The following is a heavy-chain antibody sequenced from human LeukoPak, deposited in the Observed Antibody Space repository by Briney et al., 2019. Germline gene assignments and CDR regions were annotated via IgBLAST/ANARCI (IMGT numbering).Heavy chain of an antibody. J-gene: IGHJ5*02. CDR3: ARAGEEWLVQGPYNWFDP. CDR2: IYHSGST. D-gene: IGHD6-19*01. Sequence: SETLSLTCTVSGYSISSGYYWGWIRQPPGKGLEWIGSIYHSGSTYYNPSLKSRVTISVDTSKNQFSLKLSSVTAADTAVYYCARAGEEWLVQGPYNWFDPWGQGTLVTVSS. V-gene: IGHV4-38-2*02. CDR1: GYSISSGYY.